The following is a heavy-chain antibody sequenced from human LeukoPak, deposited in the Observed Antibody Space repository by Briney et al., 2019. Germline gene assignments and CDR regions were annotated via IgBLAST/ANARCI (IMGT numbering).Heavy chain of an antibody. CDR1: GFTFRSYG. CDR3: AHQYQLLGSYYYYGMDV. Sequence: PGGSLRLSCAASGFTFRSYGMHWVRQAPGKGLEWVAFIRYDGSNKYYADSVKGRFTISRDNSKNTLYLQMNSLRAEDTAVYYCAHQYQLLGSYYYYGMDVWGQGTTVTVSS. D-gene: IGHD2-2*01. CDR2: IRYDGSNK. J-gene: IGHJ6*02. V-gene: IGHV3-30*02.